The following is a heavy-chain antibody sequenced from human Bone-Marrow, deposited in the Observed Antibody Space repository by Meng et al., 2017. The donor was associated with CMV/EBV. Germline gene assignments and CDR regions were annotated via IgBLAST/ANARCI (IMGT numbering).Heavy chain of an antibody. CDR1: GYTFTRYD. Sequence: ASVKVSCKASGYTFTRYDINWVRQATGQGLEWMGWMNPNSGNTGYAQKFQGRVTITRNTSISTAYMELSSLRSEDTAVYYCARGWVVVAATWSYYYYYGMDVWGQGTTVTVSS. J-gene: IGHJ6*02. CDR3: ARGWVVVAATWSYYYYYGMDV. D-gene: IGHD2-15*01. V-gene: IGHV1-8*03. CDR2: MNPNSGNT.